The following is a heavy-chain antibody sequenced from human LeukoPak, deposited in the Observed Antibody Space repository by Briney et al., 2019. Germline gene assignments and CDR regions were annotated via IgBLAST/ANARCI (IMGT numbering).Heavy chain of an antibody. D-gene: IGHD5-18*01. V-gene: IGHV1-2*02. CDR3: ARGGLPDQKYSYGYDFDY. CDR1: RYTFTDYY. CDR2: INPNSGGT. Sequence: TSVKLSCKASRYTFTDYYMHWVRQAPGQGLEWMGWINPNSGGTNYAQKFQGRVTMTRDTSTSTAYMELSRLRSDDTAVYYCARGGLPDQKYSYGYDFDYWGRGTLVTASS. J-gene: IGHJ4*02.